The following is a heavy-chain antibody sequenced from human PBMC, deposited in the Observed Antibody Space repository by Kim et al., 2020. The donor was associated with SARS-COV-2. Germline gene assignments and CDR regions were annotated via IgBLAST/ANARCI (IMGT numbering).Heavy chain of an antibody. J-gene: IGHJ4*02. Sequence: SETLSLTCAVYGGSFSGYYWSWIRHPPGKGLEWIGEINHSGSTNYNPSLKSRVTISVDTSKNQFSLKLSSVTAADTAVYYCARDGEVAVAGKNFDYWGQG. D-gene: IGHD6-19*01. CDR1: GGSFSGYY. V-gene: IGHV4-34*01. CDR2: INHSGST. CDR3: ARDGEVAVAGKNFDY.